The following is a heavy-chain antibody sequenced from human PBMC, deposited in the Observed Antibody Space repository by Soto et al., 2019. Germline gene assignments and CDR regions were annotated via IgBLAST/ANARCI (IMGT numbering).Heavy chain of an antibody. CDR3: ARSMHYSDGSNYSPFDD. Sequence: QVQLQESGPGLVKPSETLSLTCTVSGGSVSSGNYYWSWIRQPPGKGLEWIGYFYYTGSTNYNPSLKSRVTISIDASKNQFSLRLISVTAADTAVYYCARSMHYSDGSNYSPFDDWGQGTLVTVSS. D-gene: IGHD3-22*01. CDR2: FYYTGST. J-gene: IGHJ4*02. CDR1: GGSVSSGNYY. V-gene: IGHV4-61*01.